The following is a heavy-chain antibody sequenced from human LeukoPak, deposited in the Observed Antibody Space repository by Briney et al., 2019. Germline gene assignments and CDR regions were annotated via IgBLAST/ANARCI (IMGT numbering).Heavy chain of an antibody. CDR1: GGSLNSTTYY. V-gene: IGHV4-39*01. CDR2: IHYSGSA. J-gene: IGHJ4*02. Sequence: SETLSLTCTVSGGSLNSTTYYWGWIRQPPGKGLEWIGSIHYSGSAYNNPSLKSRAAISVDTSKNQLSLNLSCVSAADTAVYYCERTYDYVWGSYRYPFDYWGQGTLVTVSS. D-gene: IGHD3-16*02. CDR3: ERTYDYVWGSYRYPFDY.